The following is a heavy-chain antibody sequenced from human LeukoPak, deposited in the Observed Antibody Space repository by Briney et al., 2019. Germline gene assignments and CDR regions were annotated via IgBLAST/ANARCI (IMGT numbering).Heavy chain of an antibody. J-gene: IGHJ4*02. CDR2: IKRGGSEK. D-gene: IGHD3-10*01. CDR1: GFTFSTYY. Sequence: GGSLRLSCAASGFTFSTYYMSWVRQAPGKGLEWVANIKRGGSEKYYVDSVKGRFTISRDNANNLLYLQMNSLRAEDTAVYYCARDLYYGSGSYFDWGQGSLVIVSS. V-gene: IGHV3-7*04. CDR3: ARDLYYGSGSYFD.